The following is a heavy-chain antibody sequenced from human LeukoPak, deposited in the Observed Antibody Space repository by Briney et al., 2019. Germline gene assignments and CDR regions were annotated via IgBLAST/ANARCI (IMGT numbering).Heavy chain of an antibody. CDR3: AKNIPASGLTFVD. D-gene: IGHD6-25*01. J-gene: IGHJ4*02. V-gene: IGHV3-23*01. Sequence: GGSLRLSCAASGFTFSSYLITWVRLTPGKRPEWVSSISGGGVTTYYADSVKGRFTISRDNSKNTLYLQMNSLRAEDTAVYYCAKNIPASGLTFVDWGQGTLVTVPS. CDR1: GFTFSSYL. CDR2: ISGGGVTT.